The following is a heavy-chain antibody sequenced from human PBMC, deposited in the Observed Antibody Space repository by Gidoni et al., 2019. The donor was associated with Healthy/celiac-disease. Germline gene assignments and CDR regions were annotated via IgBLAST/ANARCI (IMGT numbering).Heavy chain of an antibody. J-gene: IGHJ3*02. D-gene: IGHD5-12*01. CDR3: ARRRWLQLRDAFDI. CDR2: INHSGST. V-gene: IGHV4-34*01. CDR1: GGSFSGYY. Sequence: QVQLQQWGAGLFKPSETLSLTCAVYGGSFSGYYWRWIRQPPGKGLEWIGEINHSGSTNYNPSLKSRVTISVDTSKNQFSLKLSSVTAADTAVYYCARRRWLQLRDAFDIWGQGTMVTVSS.